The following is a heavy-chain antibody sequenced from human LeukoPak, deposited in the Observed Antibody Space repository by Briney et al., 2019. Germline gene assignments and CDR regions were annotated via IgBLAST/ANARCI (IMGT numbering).Heavy chain of an antibody. Sequence: GGSLSLSCAASGFTFSSYSMNWVRQAPGKGLEWVSSISSSSSYIYYADSVKGRFTISRDNAKNSLYLQMNSLRAEDTAVYYCARSGSRAHFIVVVPAANYDYWGQGTLVTVSS. D-gene: IGHD2-2*01. CDR3: ARSGSRAHFIVVVPAANYDY. J-gene: IGHJ4*02. V-gene: IGHV3-21*01. CDR2: ISSSSSYI. CDR1: GFTFSSYS.